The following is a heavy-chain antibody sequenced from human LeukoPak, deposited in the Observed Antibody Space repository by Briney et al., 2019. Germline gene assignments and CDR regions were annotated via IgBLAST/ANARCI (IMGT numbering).Heavy chain of an antibody. CDR3: AKLPDYYDSSGSFDY. V-gene: IGHV3-23*01. CDR2: ISGSGSGGST. CDR1: GFTFSSSA. J-gene: IGHJ4*02. D-gene: IGHD3-22*01. Sequence: PGGSLRLSCAASGFTFSSSAMSWVRQAPGKGLEWVSSISGSGSGGSTYYADSVKGRFTISRDNSKNTLYLQMNSLRAEDTAVYYCAKLPDYYDSSGSFDYWGQGTLVTVSS.